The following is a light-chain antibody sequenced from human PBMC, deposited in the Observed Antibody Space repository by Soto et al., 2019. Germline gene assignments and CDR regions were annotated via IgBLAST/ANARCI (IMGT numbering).Light chain of an antibody. Sequence: QSVLTQPPPASGTPGRRVVISCSGSSSNIGSNTVNWYQQLPGTAPKLLIYSNNHRPSGVPDRFSGSKPGTSASLAISGLQSDDEADYYCAAWDDSLNGYVFATGTKVTVL. CDR2: SNN. J-gene: IGLJ1*01. V-gene: IGLV1-44*01. CDR3: AAWDDSLNGYV. CDR1: SSNIGSNT.